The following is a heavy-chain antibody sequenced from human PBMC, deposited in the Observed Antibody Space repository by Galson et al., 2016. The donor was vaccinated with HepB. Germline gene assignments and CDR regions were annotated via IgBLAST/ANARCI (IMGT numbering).Heavy chain of an antibody. Sequence: SETLSLTCAVHGGSFSGYYWTWIRQSPGKGLEWIGKITHSGSTNYNPSLKSRVTISVDMSQKQFSLKLSSVTAADTAVYYCARPWDYDADAFDIWGQGTMVTVSS. D-gene: IGHD1-7*01. CDR1: GGSFSGYY. CDR2: ITHSGST. V-gene: IGHV4-34*01. CDR3: ARPWDYDADAFDI. J-gene: IGHJ3*02.